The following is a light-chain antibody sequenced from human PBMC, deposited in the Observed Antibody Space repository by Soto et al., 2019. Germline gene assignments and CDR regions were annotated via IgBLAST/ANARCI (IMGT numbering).Light chain of an antibody. CDR1: SSNIGGNS. Sequence: QSVLTQPPSASAAPGQRVTISCSGSSSNIGGNSVSWYQQLPGTAPKLLIYGDDKRPSGIPDRFSGSKSGTSATLGITGFQTGDEADHYCGSWDSSLSAYVFGTGTKV. CDR3: GSWDSSLSAYV. V-gene: IGLV1-51*01. CDR2: GDD. J-gene: IGLJ1*01.